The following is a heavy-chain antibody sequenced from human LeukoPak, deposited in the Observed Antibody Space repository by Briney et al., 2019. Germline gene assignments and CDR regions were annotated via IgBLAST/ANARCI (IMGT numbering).Heavy chain of an antibody. V-gene: IGHV3-7*01. CDR2: IRQDGGDK. Sequence: GGSLRLSCVASGFTFSNYWMSWVRQAPGKGLECVANIRQDGGDKHHLDSVKGRFTISRDNCKNSLFLQMNSLRAEHTAVDYCARVSWGGSLFDEWGRGMLVTVSS. CDR1: GFTFSNYW. D-gene: IGHD1-26*01. CDR3: ARVSWGGSLFDE. J-gene: IGHJ4*02.